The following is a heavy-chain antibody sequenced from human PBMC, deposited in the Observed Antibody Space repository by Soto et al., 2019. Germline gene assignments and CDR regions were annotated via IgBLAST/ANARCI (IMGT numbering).Heavy chain of an antibody. V-gene: IGHV1-8*01. J-gene: IGHJ6*02. CDR3: AKVGSSWYYHGMDV. Sequence: QVQLVQSGAEVKKPGASVKVSCKASGYSFSSYDINWVRQVTGQGLEWMGWMNPNSGDTGYAQKFQGRVTMTRNTSISTAYMVLSSLRYEDTAVYYCAKVGSSWYYHGMDVWGQGTTVTVSS. CDR2: MNPNSGDT. D-gene: IGHD6-13*01. CDR1: GYSFSSYD.